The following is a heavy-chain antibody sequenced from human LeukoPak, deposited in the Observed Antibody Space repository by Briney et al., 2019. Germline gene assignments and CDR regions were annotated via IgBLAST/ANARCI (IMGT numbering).Heavy chain of an antibody. Sequence: SETLSLTCTVSGGSISSYYWSWIRQPPGKGLEWIGYIYYSRSTNYNPSLKSRVTISVDTSKNQFSLKLSSVTAADTAVYYCASRPLLATPLVSWGQGTLVTVSS. CDR2: IYYSRST. CDR3: ASRPLLATPLVS. CDR1: GGSISSYY. V-gene: IGHV4-59*01. D-gene: IGHD5-12*01. J-gene: IGHJ4*02.